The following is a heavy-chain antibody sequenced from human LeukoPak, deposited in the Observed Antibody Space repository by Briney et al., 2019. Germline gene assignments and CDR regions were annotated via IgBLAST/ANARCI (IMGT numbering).Heavy chain of an antibody. Sequence: PGGSLRLSCAASGFTFSSYGMHWVRQAPGKGLEWEAFIRYDGSNKYYADSVKGRFTISRDNSKNTLYLQMNSLRAEDTAVYYCAKGTYYYDSSGPYGNNELDYWGQGTLVTVSS. V-gene: IGHV3-30*02. CDR3: AKGTYYYDSSGPYGNNELDY. CDR1: GFTFSSYG. D-gene: IGHD3-22*01. CDR2: IRYDGSNK. J-gene: IGHJ4*02.